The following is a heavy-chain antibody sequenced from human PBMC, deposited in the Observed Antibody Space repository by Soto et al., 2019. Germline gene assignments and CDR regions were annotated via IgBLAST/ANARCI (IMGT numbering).Heavy chain of an antibody. CDR2: ISSSGNTI. Sequence: GGSLRLSCAASGFTFSDYYMSWIRQAPGKGLECVSYISSSGNTIYYADSVRGRFTISRDNAKNSLYLQMNSLRAEDTAVYYCARDLGYCSSTSCYVAAFDIWGQGTLVTVSS. CDR1: GFTFSDYY. V-gene: IGHV3-11*01. J-gene: IGHJ3*02. CDR3: ARDLGYCSSTSCYVAAFDI. D-gene: IGHD2-2*01.